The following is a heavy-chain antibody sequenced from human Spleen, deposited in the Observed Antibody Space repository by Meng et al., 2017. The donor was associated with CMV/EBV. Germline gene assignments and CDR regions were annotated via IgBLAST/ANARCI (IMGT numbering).Heavy chain of an antibody. V-gene: IGHV3-43D*03. CDR3: VTDQDRLGGI. J-gene: IGHJ3*02. D-gene: IGHD3-16*01. CDR1: GFTFDDYA. Sequence: GESLKISCAASGFTFDDYAMHWVRQAPGKGLEWVSLINWDGGSTYYADSVKGRFTISRDNAKNSLYLQMNSLRAEDTAVYYCVTDQDRLGGIWGQGTMVTVSS. CDR2: INWDGGST.